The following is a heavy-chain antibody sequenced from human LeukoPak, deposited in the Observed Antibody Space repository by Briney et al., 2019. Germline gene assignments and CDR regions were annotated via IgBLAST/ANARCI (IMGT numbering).Heavy chain of an antibody. Sequence: KTGGSLRLSCAASRFTFSNDWMSWLRQAPGKGLEWVVHIKSKTDDATTDYAATVKARFTISREESKHTLYLKTNNLKTEDTAVYYCTTVFSMVTSSGKWGQGILVTVSS. V-gene: IGHV3-15*01. D-gene: IGHD5-18*01. CDR1: RFTFSNDW. J-gene: IGHJ4*02. CDR2: IKSKTDDATT. CDR3: TTVFSMVTSSGK.